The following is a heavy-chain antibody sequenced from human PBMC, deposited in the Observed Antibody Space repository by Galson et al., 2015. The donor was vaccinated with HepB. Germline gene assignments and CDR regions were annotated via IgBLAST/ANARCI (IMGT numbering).Heavy chain of an antibody. Sequence: GLEWMGRIIPILGIANYAQKFQGRVTITADKSTSTAYMELSSLRSEDTAVYYCARVKWAYGSGSYGHDAFDIWGQGTMVTVSS. V-gene: IGHV1-69*04. D-gene: IGHD3-10*01. CDR2: IIPILGIA. J-gene: IGHJ3*02. CDR3: ARVKWAYGSGSYGHDAFDI.